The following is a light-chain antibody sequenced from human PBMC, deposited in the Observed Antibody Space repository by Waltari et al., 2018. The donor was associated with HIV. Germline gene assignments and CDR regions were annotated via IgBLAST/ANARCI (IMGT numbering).Light chain of an antibody. CDR1: QSINNY. Sequence: DIQMTQSPSSLSASVGDRVTITCRASQSINNYLNWYQQKLGRAPKPLIYTSSSLQSGVPSRFSSSGSETEFTLTINNLQPEDFATYYCQQSFNTPRTFGQGTTVEIK. CDR3: QQSFNTPRT. CDR2: TSS. J-gene: IGKJ1*01. V-gene: IGKV1-39*01.